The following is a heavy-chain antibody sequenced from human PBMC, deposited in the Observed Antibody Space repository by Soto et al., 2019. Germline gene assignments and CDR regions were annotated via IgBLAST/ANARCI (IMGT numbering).Heavy chain of an antibody. D-gene: IGHD6-6*01. CDR2: FDPEDGET. CDR1: GYTFSNYG. V-gene: IGHV1-24*01. Sequence: GASVKVSCKTSGYTFSNYGITWVRQAPGQPLEWMGGFDPEDGETIYAQKFQGRVTMTEDTSTDTAYMELSSLRSEDTAVYYCATSPLAARPRIDYWGQGTLVTVSS. CDR3: ATSPLAARPRIDY. J-gene: IGHJ4*02.